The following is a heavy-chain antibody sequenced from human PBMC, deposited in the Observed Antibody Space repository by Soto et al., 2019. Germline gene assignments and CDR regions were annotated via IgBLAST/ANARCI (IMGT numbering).Heavy chain of an antibody. CDR2: IIPIFGTA. CDR3: ARVPSDHLLIPVSDY. J-gene: IGHJ4*02. CDR1: GGTFSSYA. D-gene: IGHD2-2*01. V-gene: IGHV1-69*13. Sequence: SVKVSCKASGGTFSSYAISWVRQAPGQGLEWMGGIIPIFGTANYAQKFQGRVTITADESTSTAYMELSSLTSEDTAVYYCARVPSDHLLIPVSDYWGQGTLLTVSS.